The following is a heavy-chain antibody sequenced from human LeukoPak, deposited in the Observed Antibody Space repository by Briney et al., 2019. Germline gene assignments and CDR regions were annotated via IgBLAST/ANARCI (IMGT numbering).Heavy chain of an antibody. CDR1: GGSISSSSYY. CDR3: ARQYYDILTGYYTDYYFDY. CDR2: IYYSGST. D-gene: IGHD3-9*01. V-gene: IGHV4-39*01. J-gene: IGHJ4*02. Sequence: PSETLSLTCTVSGGSISSSSYYWGWIRQPPGKGLEWIGSIYYSGSTHYNPSLKSRVTISVDTSKNQFSLKLSSVTAADTAVYYCARQYYDILTGYYTDYYFDYWGQGTLVTVSS.